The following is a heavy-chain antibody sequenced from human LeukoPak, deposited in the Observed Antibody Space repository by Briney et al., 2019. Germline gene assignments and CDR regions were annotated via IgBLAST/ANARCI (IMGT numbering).Heavy chain of an antibody. CDR2: INPNSGGT. D-gene: IGHD2-8*02. CDR3: ARGGVLTPYFDY. J-gene: IGHJ4*02. V-gene: IGHV1-2*02. Sequence: ASVKVSCKASGYTFTSYDMYWVRQAPGQGLEWMGWINPNSGGTNYAQKFRGRVTMTRDTSISTAYMELSRLRSDDTAVYYCARGGVLTPYFDYWGQGTLVTVSS. CDR1: GYTFTSYD.